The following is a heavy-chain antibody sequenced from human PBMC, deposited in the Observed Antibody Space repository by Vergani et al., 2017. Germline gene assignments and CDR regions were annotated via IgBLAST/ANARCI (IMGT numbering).Heavy chain of an antibody. CDR3: ARGKRIVGVVIGPPSFDD. V-gene: IGHV4-34*01. CDR1: GGSFSGYY. CDR2: INHSGST. D-gene: IGHD3-3*01. J-gene: IGHJ4*02. Sequence: QVQLQQWGAGLLKPSETLSLTCAVYGGSFSGYYWSWIRQPPGKGLEWIGEINHSGSTNYNPSLKSRVTISVDTSKNKFSLKLSSVTAADTAVYYCARGKRIVGVVIGPPSFDDWGQGTLVTVSS.